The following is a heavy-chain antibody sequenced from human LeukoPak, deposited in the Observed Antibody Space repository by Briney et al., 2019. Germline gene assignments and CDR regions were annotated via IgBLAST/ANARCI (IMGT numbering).Heavy chain of an antibody. J-gene: IGHJ4*02. CDR2: IYHSGST. CDR3: AGGGQGIFDY. D-gene: IGHD3-16*01. CDR1: GGSISSGGYY. V-gene: IGHV4-30-2*01. Sequence: SSETLSLTCTVSGGSISSGGYYWSWIRQPPGKGLEWIGYIYHSGSTYYNPSLKSRVTISVDRSKNQFSLKLSSVTAADTAVYYCAGGGQGIFDYWGQGTLVTVSS.